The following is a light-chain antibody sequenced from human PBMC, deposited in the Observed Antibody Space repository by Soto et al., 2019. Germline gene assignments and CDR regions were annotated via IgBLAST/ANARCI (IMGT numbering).Light chain of an antibody. CDR2: DAS. J-gene: IGKJ5*01. V-gene: IGKV3-11*01. CDR3: QQRLDWPIT. CDR1: QSIYNY. Sequence: EIVLTQSPATLSLSPGERATLSCRASQSIYNYLAWYQQKPGQAPRLLIYDASKRATGIPARFSGSGSGTDFTLTISSLEPEDFAVYYCQQRLDWPITFGQGTRLEIK.